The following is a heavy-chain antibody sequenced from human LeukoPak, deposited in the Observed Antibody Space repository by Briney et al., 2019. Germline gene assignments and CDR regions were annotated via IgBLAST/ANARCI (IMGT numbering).Heavy chain of an antibody. J-gene: IGHJ6*03. V-gene: IGHV3-30*02. CDR1: GFTFSSYG. D-gene: IGHD2-15*01. CDR2: IRYDGSNK. CDR3: AKDLYCSGGSCYSSYMDV. Sequence: PGGSLRLSCAASGFTFSSYGMHWVRQAPGKGLEWVAFIRYDGSNKYYADSVKGRFTISRDNYKNTLYLQMNSLRAEDTAVYYCAKDLYCSGGSCYSSYMDVWGKGTTVTVSS.